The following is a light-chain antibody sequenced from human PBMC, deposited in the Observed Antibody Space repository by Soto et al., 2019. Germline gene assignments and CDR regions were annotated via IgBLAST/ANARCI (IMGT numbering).Light chain of an antibody. Sequence: EIVLTQSPGTLSLSPGERATLSCRSSQSVSSSYLAWYQQKPGQAPRLLIYDVSSRATGIPDRFSGSGSGTDFTLTMSRREAEEFAVYYCQQYGSSPTFGQGTKVEIK. CDR1: QSVSSSY. J-gene: IGKJ1*01. CDR3: QQYGSSPT. CDR2: DVS. V-gene: IGKV3-20*01.